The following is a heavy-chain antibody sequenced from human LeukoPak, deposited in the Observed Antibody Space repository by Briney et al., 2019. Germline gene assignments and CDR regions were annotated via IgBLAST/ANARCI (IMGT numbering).Heavy chain of an antibody. CDR1: GYSLYDLS. CDR2: FEPEEGDHGET. D-gene: IGHD1-1*01. CDR3: ATDRLEIYALNI. Sequence: GASVKVSCRVSGYSLYDLSIHWVRHVPGKGLEWMGGFEPEEGDHGETIYAQNFEGRLTLTEDTLTDTAYMELLSLTSEDTAVYYCATDRLEIYALNIWGQGTMVTVSS. J-gene: IGHJ3*02. V-gene: IGHV1-24*01.